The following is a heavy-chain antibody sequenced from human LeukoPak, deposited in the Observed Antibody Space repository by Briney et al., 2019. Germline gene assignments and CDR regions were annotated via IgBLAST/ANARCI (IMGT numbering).Heavy chain of an antibody. Sequence: GASVKVSCKASGYTFTSYDINWVRQATGQGLEWMGWMNPNSGNTGYAQKFQGRVTITRNTSISTAYMELSSPRSEDTAVYYCASPNPLYGYFDYWGQGTLVTVSS. CDR1: GYTFTSYD. D-gene: IGHD4-17*01. J-gene: IGHJ4*02. V-gene: IGHV1-8*03. CDR2: MNPNSGNT. CDR3: ASPNPLYGYFDY.